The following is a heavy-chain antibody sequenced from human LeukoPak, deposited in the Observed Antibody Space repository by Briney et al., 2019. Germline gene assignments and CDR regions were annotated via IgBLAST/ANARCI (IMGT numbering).Heavy chain of an antibody. J-gene: IGHJ3*02. CDR3: ARTLHSGWYLGRSSDI. V-gene: IGHV4-61*01. CDR1: GGSISSSSYY. D-gene: IGHD6-19*01. CDR2: IHYSGST. Sequence: SETLSLTCTVSGGSISSSSYYWSWIRQPPGKGLEWIGYIHYSGSTNYNPSLKSRVTISINTSKTQFSLRLSSVTAADTAVYYCARTLHSGWYLGRSSDIWGQGTMVTVSS.